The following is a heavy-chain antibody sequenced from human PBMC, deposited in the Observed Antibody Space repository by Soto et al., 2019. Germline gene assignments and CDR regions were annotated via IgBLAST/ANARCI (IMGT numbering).Heavy chain of an antibody. CDR2: IYHTGTT. D-gene: IGHD3-10*01. Sequence: QLQLQESGPGLVQPSETLSLTCAVSGDSITTATYWGWIRQPPGKGLHWIGTIYHTGTTYYTPSLEGRVFISLGSSKNQFSLKLNSVPAADPAVYYCARLQSHFGSGTYYNDYWGEGALGTVSS. J-gene: IGHJ4*02. CDR1: GDSITTATY. V-gene: IGHV4-38-2*01. CDR3: ARLQSHFGSGTYYNDY.